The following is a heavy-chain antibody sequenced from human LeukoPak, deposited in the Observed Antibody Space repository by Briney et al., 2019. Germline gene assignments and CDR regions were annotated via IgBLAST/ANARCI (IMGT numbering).Heavy chain of an antibody. CDR2: IYTSGST. J-gene: IGHJ5*02. V-gene: IGHV4-4*07. Sequence: PSETLSLTCSVSGGSISNYYWSWIRQPAGKGLEWIGRIYTSGSTNYNPSLKSRVTMSVDTSKNQFSLKLSSVTAADTAVYFCAREAYGGYASWFDPWGQGILVTVSS. CDR1: GGSISNYY. CDR3: AREAYGGYASWFDP. D-gene: IGHD5-12*01.